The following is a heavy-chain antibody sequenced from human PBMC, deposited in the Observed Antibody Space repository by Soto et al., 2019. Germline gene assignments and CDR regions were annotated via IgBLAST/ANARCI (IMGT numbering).Heavy chain of an antibody. CDR2: VDYSGNNK. J-gene: IGHJ4*02. CDR1: GCTVDNG. Sequence: PGGALRLSCAASGCTVDNGMTWVRQAPGKGLEWISTVDYSGNNKHYADSVKGRFTISRDKSRNTIALQMSNLRAEDTALYHCVSWVSAHFENWGQATLVTV. D-gene: IGHD2-8*01. V-gene: IGHV3-23*05. CDR3: VSWVSAHFEN.